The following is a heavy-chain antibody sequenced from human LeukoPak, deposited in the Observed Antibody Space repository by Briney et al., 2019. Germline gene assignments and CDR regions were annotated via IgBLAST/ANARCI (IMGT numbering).Heavy chain of an antibody. CDR3: ARDLKETAMGESAHDY. D-gene: IGHD5-18*01. V-gene: IGHV3-21*06. CDR1: GFTFSSYN. CDR2: ISSWSSYI. Sequence: GGSLRLSCSAPGFTFSSYNMNWVRQAPGKGLEWVSGISSWSSYIYYADSVKGRFTISRDNVKNSLYLQMNSLRAEDTAVYYCARDLKETAMGESAHDYWGQGTLVTVSS. J-gene: IGHJ4*02.